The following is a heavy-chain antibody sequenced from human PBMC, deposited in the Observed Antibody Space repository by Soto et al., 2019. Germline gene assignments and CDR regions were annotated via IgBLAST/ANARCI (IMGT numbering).Heavy chain of an antibody. J-gene: IGHJ6*02. CDR1: GFIFSDYA. CDR2: IRNRDNNFGT. Sequence: GGSLRLSXAASGFIFSDYAINWVRQASGKGLEWVGRIRNRDNNFGTSASASLKGRFTFSINNSKNTAYLQMNTLKPEDTAVYYCVSCHGAAIGNYYSHGMDFWGQGTTVTVSS. CDR3: VSCHGAAIGNYYSHGMDF. D-gene: IGHD2-2*02. V-gene: IGHV3-73*01.